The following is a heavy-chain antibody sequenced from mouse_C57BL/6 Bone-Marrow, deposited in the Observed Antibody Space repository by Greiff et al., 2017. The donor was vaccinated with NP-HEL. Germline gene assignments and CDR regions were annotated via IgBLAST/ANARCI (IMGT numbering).Heavy chain of an antibody. CDR1: GYTFTSYW. J-gene: IGHJ4*01. CDR2: IHPNSGST. D-gene: IGHD2-14*01. V-gene: IGHV1-64*01. CDR3: ARRGTGGAMDY. Sequence: QVQLQQPGAELVKPGASVKLSCKASGYTFTSYWMHWVKQRPGQGLEWIGMIHPNSGSTNYNEKFKSKATLTVDKSSSTAYMQLSSLTSEDSAVYYCARRGTGGAMDYWGQGTSVTVSS.